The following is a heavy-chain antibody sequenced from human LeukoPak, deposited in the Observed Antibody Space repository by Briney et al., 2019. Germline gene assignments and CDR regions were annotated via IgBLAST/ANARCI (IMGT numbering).Heavy chain of an antibody. CDR2: IIPIFGTA. J-gene: IGHJ4*02. D-gene: IGHD3-10*01. Sequence: SVKVSCKASRGTFSSYAISWVRQAPGQGLEWMGGIIPIFGTANYAQKFQGRVTITADESTSTAYMELSSLRSEDTAVYYCARGRVNVLWFGELLHWGQGTLVTVSS. CDR3: ARGRVNVLWFGELLH. V-gene: IGHV1-69*13. CDR1: RGTFSSYA.